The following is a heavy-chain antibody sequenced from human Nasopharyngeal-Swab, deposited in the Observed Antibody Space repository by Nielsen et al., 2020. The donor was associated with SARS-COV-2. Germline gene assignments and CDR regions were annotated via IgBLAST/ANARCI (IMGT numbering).Heavy chain of an antibody. V-gene: IGHV3-30*02. Sequence: VRQAPGKGLEWVAFIRYDGSNKYYADSVKGRFTISRDNSKNTLYLQMNSLRAEDTAVYYCAKIGAGCSSTSRYNVYYYYMDVWGKGTTVTVSS. CDR3: AKIGAGCSSTSRYNVYYYYMDV. J-gene: IGHJ6*03. D-gene: IGHD2-2*02. CDR2: IRYDGSNK.